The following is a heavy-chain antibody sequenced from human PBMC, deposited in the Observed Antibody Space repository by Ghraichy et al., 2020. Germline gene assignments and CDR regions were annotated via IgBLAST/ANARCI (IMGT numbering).Heavy chain of an antibody. CDR3: ARGDYYDSSGYYYRYAFDI. J-gene: IGHJ3*02. V-gene: IGHV4-30-2*01. CDR1: GGSISSGGYS. CDR2: IYHSGST. D-gene: IGHD3-22*01. Sequence: SLNISCAVSGGSISSGGYSWSWIRQPPGKGLEWIGYIYHSGSTYYNPSLKSRVTISVDRSKNQFSLKLSSVTAADTAVYYCARGDYYDSSGYYYRYAFDIWGQGTMVTVSS.